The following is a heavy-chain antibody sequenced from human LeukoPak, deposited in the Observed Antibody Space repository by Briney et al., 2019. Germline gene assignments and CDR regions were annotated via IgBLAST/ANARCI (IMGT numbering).Heavy chain of an antibody. D-gene: IGHD3-22*01. CDR3: AREFGSHYDSSGYYLDY. CDR1: GGSFSGYY. CDR2: INHSGST. J-gene: IGHJ4*02. V-gene: IGHV4-34*01. Sequence: SETLSLTCAVYGGSFSGYYWSWIRQPPGKGLEWIGEINHSGSTNYNPSLKSRVTISVDTSKNQFSLKLSSVTTADTAVYYCAREFGSHYDSSGYYLDYWGQGTLVTVSS.